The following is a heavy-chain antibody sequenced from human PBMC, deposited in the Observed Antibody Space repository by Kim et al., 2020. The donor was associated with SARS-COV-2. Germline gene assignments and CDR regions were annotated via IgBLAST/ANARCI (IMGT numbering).Heavy chain of an antibody. Sequence: SETLSLTCTVSGGSVSSGSSYWSWIRQPPGKGLEWIGYIYKSGSTNYNPSLKSRVTISEDTSKNQFSLKLSSVTAADTAVYYCARGSSYMDVWGQGTTVT. J-gene: IGHJ6*02. CDR2: IYKSGST. CDR3: ARGSSYMDV. D-gene: IGHD3-10*01. CDR1: GGSVSSGSSY. V-gene: IGHV4-61*01.